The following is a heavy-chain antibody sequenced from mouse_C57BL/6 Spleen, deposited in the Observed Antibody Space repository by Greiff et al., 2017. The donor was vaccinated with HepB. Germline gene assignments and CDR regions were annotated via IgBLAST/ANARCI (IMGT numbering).Heavy chain of an antibody. CDR2: INPSTGGT. D-gene: IGHD2-4*01. J-gene: IGHJ2*01. CDR3: ARFDYGYFDY. Sequence: VQLKQSGPELVKPGASVKISCKASGYAFSSSWMNWVKQRPGKGLEWIGEINPSTGGTTYNQKFKAKATLTVDKSSSTAYMQLKSLTSEDSAFYYCARFDYGYFDYWGQGTTLTVSS. V-gene: IGHV1-42*01. CDR1: GYAFSSSW.